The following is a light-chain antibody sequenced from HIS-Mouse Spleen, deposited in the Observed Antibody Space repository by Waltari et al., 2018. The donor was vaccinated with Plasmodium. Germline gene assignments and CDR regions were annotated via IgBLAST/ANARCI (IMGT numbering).Light chain of an antibody. CDR2: DDS. CDR3: QVWDSSSDHPV. Sequence: SYVLTQPPSVSVAPGQTARITCGGNNIGSKSVHWYQQKPGQPPVLVVYDDSDRPSWIPERFSGSKSGNTATLTISRVEAGDEADYYCQVWDSSSDHPVFGGGTKLTVL. CDR1: NIGSKS. J-gene: IGLJ2*01. V-gene: IGLV3-21*02.